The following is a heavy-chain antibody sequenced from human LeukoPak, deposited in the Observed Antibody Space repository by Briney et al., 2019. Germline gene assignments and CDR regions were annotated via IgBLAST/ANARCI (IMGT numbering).Heavy chain of an antibody. CDR2: ISRSGGTI. J-gene: IGHJ3*02. D-gene: IGHD3-10*01. V-gene: IGHV3-48*03. CDR3: AREVPMDAFDI. Sequence: GGSLRLSSAPSGFAFSRYGMNWVRQAAGKGREWVSYISRSGGTIYYADSVKGRFTTSRDSAKDSLYLKMTSLRAEDTAVYYCAREVPMDAFDIWGQGTMVTVSS. CDR1: GFAFSRYG.